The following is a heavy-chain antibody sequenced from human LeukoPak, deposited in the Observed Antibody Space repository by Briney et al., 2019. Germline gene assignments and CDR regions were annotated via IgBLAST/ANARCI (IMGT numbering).Heavy chain of an antibody. CDR1: GVSISSGSYY. CDR2: IYTSGST. V-gene: IGHV4-61*02. CDR3: ARVEPYDSSP. Sequence: ESSETLSLTCTVSGVSISSGSYYWSWLRQPAGKGLEWIGRIYTSGSTNYNPSLKSRVTISVDTSKNQFSLKLSSVTAADTAVYYCARVEPYDSSPWGQGTLVTVSS. D-gene: IGHD3-22*01. J-gene: IGHJ5*02.